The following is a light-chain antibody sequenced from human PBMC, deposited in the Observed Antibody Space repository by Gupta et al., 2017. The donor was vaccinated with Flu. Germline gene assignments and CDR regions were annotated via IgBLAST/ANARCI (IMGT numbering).Light chain of an antibody. CDR1: NMGSKI. CDR3: QLWDSSSDQGV. Sequence: SFVLSQPPSVPGAPGKTATITSGGNNMGSKIVPWYLQKPGQAPVLVVYDNSDRPSGLPERFSGSKSGNTATLTISRVEAGDEADYHCQLWDSSSDQGVFGGGTKLAVL. J-gene: IGLJ3*02. V-gene: IGLV3-21*03. CDR2: DNS.